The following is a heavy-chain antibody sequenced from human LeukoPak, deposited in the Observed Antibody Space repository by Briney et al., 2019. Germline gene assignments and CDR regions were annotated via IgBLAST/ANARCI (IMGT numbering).Heavy chain of an antibody. CDR1: GGSISNYY. V-gene: IGHV4-59*01. D-gene: IGHD3-10*01. CDR2: IYYSGST. CDR3: ARVKADYYGSGRNSFDY. J-gene: IGHJ4*02. Sequence: SETLSLTCTVSGGSISNYYWSWIRQPPGKGLEWIGYIYYSGSTDYSPSLKSRVTISVDTSKNQFSLKLISVTAADTAVYYCARVKADYYGSGRNSFDYWGQGTLVTVSS.